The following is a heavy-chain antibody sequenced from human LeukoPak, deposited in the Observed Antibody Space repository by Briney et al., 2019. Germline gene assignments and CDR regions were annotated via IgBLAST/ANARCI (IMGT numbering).Heavy chain of an antibody. Sequence: ASVKVSCKASGYTFTSYGISWVRQAPGQGLEWMGWISAYNGNTNYAQKLQGRVTMTTDTSTSTAYMELRSLRSDDTAVYYCARASSSWFRGGNFDYWGQGTLVTVSS. CDR3: ARASSSWFRGGNFDY. J-gene: IGHJ4*02. CDR1: GYTFTSYG. D-gene: IGHD6-13*01. V-gene: IGHV1-18*01. CDR2: ISAYNGNT.